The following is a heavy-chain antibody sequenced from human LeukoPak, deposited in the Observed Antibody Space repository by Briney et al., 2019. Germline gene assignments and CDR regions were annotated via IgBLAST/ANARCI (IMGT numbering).Heavy chain of an antibody. CDR1: GFTFSSYW. V-gene: IGHV3-7*01. J-gene: IGHJ6*02. Sequence: GGSLRLSCAASGFTFSSYWMSWVRQAPGKGLEWVANIKQDESEKYYVDSVKGRFTISRDNAKNSLYLQMNSLRAEDTAVYYCARPQSIAARPYYYYYGMDVWGQGTTVTVSS. D-gene: IGHD6-6*01. CDR2: IKQDESEK. CDR3: ARPQSIAARPYYYYYGMDV.